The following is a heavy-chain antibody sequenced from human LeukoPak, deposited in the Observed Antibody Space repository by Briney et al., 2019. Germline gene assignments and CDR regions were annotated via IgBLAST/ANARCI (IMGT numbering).Heavy chain of an antibody. CDR2: ISAYNGNT. D-gene: IGHD3-10*01. Sequence: GASVKVSCKASGYTFTSYGISWVRQAPGQGLEWMGWISAYNGNTNYAQKLQGRVTMTTDTSTSTAYMELRSLRSDDTAVYYCARDGRFYYGSGSYYNKGAFDIWGQGTMVTVSS. CDR3: ARDGRFYYGSGSYYNKGAFDI. CDR1: GYTFTSYG. J-gene: IGHJ3*02. V-gene: IGHV1-18*01.